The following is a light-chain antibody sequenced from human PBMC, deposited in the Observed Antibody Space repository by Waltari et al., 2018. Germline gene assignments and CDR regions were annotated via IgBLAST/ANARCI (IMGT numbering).Light chain of an antibody. CDR1: QSVSPS. Sequence: DTQLTQSPASLSASVGDRVPITCRASQSVSPSLNWYQQKAGKAPKLLIFATANLQNGVPSRFSGGGSETDFTLTITSLQPEDSATYYCQQSHTFPYTFGQGTTLEIK. CDR3: QQSHTFPYT. CDR2: ATA. J-gene: IGKJ2*01. V-gene: IGKV1-39*01.